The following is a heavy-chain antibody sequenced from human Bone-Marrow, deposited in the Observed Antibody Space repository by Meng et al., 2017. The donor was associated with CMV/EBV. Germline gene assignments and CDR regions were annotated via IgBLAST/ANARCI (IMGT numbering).Heavy chain of an antibody. D-gene: IGHD2-21*01. Sequence: ASVKVSCKASGYSFTGYYMHWVRQAPGQGLEWMGWINPTSGGTNHAQKLQGRVTMTRDTSISTAYMKLSRLRSDDTAVYYCARDRRMLSGGDCYDYWGQGTLVTVSS. CDR1: GYSFTGYY. CDR2: INPTSGGT. J-gene: IGHJ4*02. CDR3: ARDRRMLSGGDCYDY. V-gene: IGHV1-2*02.